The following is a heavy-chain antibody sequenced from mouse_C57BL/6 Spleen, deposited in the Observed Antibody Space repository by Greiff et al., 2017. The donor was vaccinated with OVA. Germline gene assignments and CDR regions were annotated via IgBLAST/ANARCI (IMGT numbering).Heavy chain of an antibody. D-gene: IGHD1-1*01. CDR3: ARSITTVVATRAMDY. CDR2: IHPNSGST. J-gene: IGHJ4*01. Sequence: QVQLKQPGAELVKPGASVKLSCKASGYTFTSYWMHWVKQRPGQGLEWIGMIHPNSGSTNYNEKFKSKATLTVDKSSSTAYMQLSSLTSEDSAVYYCARSITTVVATRAMDYWGQGTSVTVSS. V-gene: IGHV1-64*01. CDR1: GYTFTSYW.